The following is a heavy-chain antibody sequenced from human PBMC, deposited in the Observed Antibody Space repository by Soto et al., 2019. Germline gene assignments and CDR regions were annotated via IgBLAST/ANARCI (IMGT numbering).Heavy chain of an antibody. J-gene: IGHJ4*02. CDR3: ASERVAEMATGGYFDN. CDR2: IIPLVGTP. CDR1: GGTFSDLA. V-gene: IGHV1-69*01. D-gene: IGHD5-12*01. Sequence: QVHLVQSGAEMKKPGSSVKVSCKTSGGTFSDLAFSWVRQAPRQGLEWVGGIIPLVGTPNYAREFQGRVSISADESSNTVYMELRSLRSEDTAVYYCASERVAEMATGGYFDNWGQGTLVTVSS.